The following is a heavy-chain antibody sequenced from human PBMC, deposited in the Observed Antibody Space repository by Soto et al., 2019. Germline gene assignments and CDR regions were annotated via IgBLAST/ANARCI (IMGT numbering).Heavy chain of an antibody. CDR1: GDSINNGGHY. Sequence: QVQLQESGPGLVKPSQTLSLTCNVSGDSINNGGHYWSWIRQPPGKGLEWIGFIYYSGTTYYNPSLKSRVTISVHTSKIQFSLKLNSVTAADTAVYYCAGSAVVATKSGFDSWGQGTLVTVSS. CDR2: IYYSGTT. J-gene: IGHJ4*02. CDR3: AGSAVVATKSGFDS. V-gene: IGHV4-31*03. D-gene: IGHD1-26*01.